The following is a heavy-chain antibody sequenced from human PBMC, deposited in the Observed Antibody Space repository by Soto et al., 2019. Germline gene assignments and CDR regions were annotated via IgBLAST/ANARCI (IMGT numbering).Heavy chain of an antibody. CDR1: GGSISSGGYY. J-gene: IGHJ6*02. CDR3: ARGGYYYYGMDV. V-gene: IGHV4-31*03. CDR2: IYYSGST. D-gene: IGHD3-16*01. Sequence: SETLSLTCTVSGGSISSGGYYWSWIRQHPGKGLEWIGYIYYSGSTYYNPSLKSRVTISVDTSKNQFSLKLSSVTAADTAVYYCARGGYYYYGMDVWGQGTTVTVSS.